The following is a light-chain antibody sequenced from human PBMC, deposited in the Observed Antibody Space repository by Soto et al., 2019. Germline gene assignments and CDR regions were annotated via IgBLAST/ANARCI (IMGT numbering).Light chain of an antibody. CDR1: SSNIGAGYN. V-gene: IGLV1-40*01. CDR2: GDS. Sequence: QSVLTQPPSVSGAPGQRVTISCTGSSSNIGAGYNVHWYQQVPGTAPKLLIYGDSNRPSGVPDRFSGSKSGTSASLAITGLQAVDEADYYCQSYDSSLSGWLFGGGTKLTVL. J-gene: IGLJ3*02. CDR3: QSYDSSLSGWL.